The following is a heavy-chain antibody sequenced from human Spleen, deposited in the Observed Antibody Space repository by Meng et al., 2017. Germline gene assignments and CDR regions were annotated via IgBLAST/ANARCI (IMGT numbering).Heavy chain of an antibody. CDR2: INTDGSTT. Sequence: GGSLRLSCAASGFYFSNAWMSWVRQAPGKGLEWVGRINTDGSTTTYADSVKGRFTISRDNAKNTLYLQMNSLRAEDTAVYYCTNDRLNHWGQGTLVTVSS. V-gene: IGHV3-74*01. J-gene: IGHJ1*01. CDR1: GFYFSNAW. D-gene: IGHD1-1*01. CDR3: TNDRLNH.